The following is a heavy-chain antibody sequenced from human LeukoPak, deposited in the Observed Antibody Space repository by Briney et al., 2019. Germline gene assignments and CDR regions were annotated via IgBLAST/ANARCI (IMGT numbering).Heavy chain of an antibody. CDR3: ARSDGYNFFYFDY. CDR1: GYSISSGYY. D-gene: IGHD5-24*01. Sequence: SETLSLTCTVSGYSISSGYYWGWIRQPPGKGLEWIGSIYHSGSIYYNPSLKSRVTISVDTSKNQFSLKLSSVTAADTAVYYCARSDGYNFFYFDYWGQGTLVTVSS. J-gene: IGHJ4*02. V-gene: IGHV4-38-2*02. CDR2: IYHSGSI.